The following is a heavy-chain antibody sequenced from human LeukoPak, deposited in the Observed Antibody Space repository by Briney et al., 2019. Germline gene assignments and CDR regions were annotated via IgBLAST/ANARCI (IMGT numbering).Heavy chain of an antibody. V-gene: IGHV4-4*02. J-gene: IGHJ4*02. Sequence: SETLSLTCTVSGGSISSNNWWSWVRQPPGKGLEWIGEIYHSGSTNYNPSLKSRVTISVDKSKNQFSLKLISVTAADTAVYYCARVTGAAAVASFDYWGQGTLVTVSS. CDR1: GGSISSNNW. D-gene: IGHD6-13*01. CDR2: IYHSGST. CDR3: ARVTGAAAVASFDY.